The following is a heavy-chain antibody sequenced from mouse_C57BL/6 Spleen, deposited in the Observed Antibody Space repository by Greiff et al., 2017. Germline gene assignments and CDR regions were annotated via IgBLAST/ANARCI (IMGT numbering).Heavy chain of an antibody. CDR1: GFSLTSYG. J-gene: IGHJ1*03. Sequence: QVQLQQSGPGLVQPSQSLSITCTVSGFSLTSYGVHWVRQSPGKGLEWLGVIWSGGSTDYNAAFISRLSISKDNSKSQVFFKMNSLQADDTAIYYCASITTVVEYWYFDVWGTGTTVTVSS. D-gene: IGHD1-1*01. V-gene: IGHV2-2*01. CDR2: IWSGGST. CDR3: ASITTVVEYWYFDV.